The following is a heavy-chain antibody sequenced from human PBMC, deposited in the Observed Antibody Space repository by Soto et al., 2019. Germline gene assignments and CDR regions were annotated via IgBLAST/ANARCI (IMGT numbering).Heavy chain of an antibody. Sequence: PSETLSLTCAVSAGPNSSRNWWSWVRQPPGKGLEWIGEIYHSGSTNYNPSLKSRVTISVDKSKNQFSLKLSSVTAADTAVYYCARVLTGVLKGWFDPWGQGTLVTVSS. CDR2: IYHSGST. D-gene: IGHD1-20*01. V-gene: IGHV4-4*02. CDR1: AGPNSSRNW. J-gene: IGHJ5*02. CDR3: ARVLTGVLKGWFDP.